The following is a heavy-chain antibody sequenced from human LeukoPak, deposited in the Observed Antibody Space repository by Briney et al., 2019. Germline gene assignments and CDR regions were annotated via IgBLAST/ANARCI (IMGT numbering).Heavy chain of an antibody. CDR2: ISGSGGST. CDR3: ARRAGDYSHPYDY. D-gene: IGHD3-22*01. CDR1: GFTFSSYG. V-gene: IGHV3-23*01. J-gene: IGHJ4*02. Sequence: PGGSLRLSCAASGFTFSSYGMSWVRQAPGKGLEWVSAISGSGGSTYYADSVKGRFTISRDNPKNTLYLQMNSLRAEDTAVYYCARRAGDYSHPYDYWGQGTLVTVS.